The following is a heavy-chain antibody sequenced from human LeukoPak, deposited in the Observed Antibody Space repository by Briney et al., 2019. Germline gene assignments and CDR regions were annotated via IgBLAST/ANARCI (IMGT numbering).Heavy chain of an antibody. Sequence: SETLSLTCAVSGGSLSSYFWSWIRQPPGKGLEWIGYIHNSTTTNCYPSPKRRGTMSVDTSKNHFSLQLSSVPAADTAAYYCLRRRSGMISIDYWGRGTLVTVSS. V-gene: IGHV4-4*08. CDR3: LRRRSGMISIDY. D-gene: IGHD3-16*01. CDR2: IHNSTTT. J-gene: IGHJ4*02. CDR1: GGSLSSYF.